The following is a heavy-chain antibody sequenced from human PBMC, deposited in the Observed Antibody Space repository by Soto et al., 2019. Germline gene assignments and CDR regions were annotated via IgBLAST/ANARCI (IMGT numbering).Heavy chain of an antibody. CDR1: GGTFSNYG. D-gene: IGHD3-9*01. V-gene: IGHV1-69*13. CDR3: AIASVRTGTFNI. CDR2: IIPVSGAT. Sequence: SVKVSCKASGGTFSNYGINWVRQAPGQGLEWMGRIIPVSGATDHAQKFQGRVTTTADESTSTAYMELSSLTSEDTAVFYCAIASVRTGTFNIWGQGTMVTVSS. J-gene: IGHJ3*02.